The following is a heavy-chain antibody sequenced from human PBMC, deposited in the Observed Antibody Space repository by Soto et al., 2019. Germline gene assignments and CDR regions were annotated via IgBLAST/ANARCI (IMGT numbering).Heavy chain of an antibody. CDR3: ARDRGYSHGDYYYYGMDV. Sequence: GGSLRLSCAASGFTFSSYEMNWVRQAPGKGLEWVSYISSSGSTIYYADSVKGRFTISRDNAKNSLYLQMNSLRAEDTAVYYCARDRGYSHGDYYYYGMDVWGQGTTVTVSS. CDR1: GFTFSSYE. V-gene: IGHV3-48*03. CDR2: ISSSGSTI. J-gene: IGHJ6*02. D-gene: IGHD5-18*01.